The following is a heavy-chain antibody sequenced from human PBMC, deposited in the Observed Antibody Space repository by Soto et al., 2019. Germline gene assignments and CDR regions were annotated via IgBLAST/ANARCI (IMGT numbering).Heavy chain of an antibody. CDR2: ISASNGDT. CDR1: GYSFTSHG. D-gene: IGHD3-10*01. Sequence: QVQLVQSGAEVKKPGASVKVSCKASGYSFTSHGISWVRQAPGQGLEWMAWISASNGDTNYAQKFKGRVTVTTDKYTSTGYMELRSLRSEDTAVYYCARMVRGSNIDYYHYMDVWGKGTTVTVSS. V-gene: IGHV1-18*01. J-gene: IGHJ6*03. CDR3: ARMVRGSNIDYYHYMDV.